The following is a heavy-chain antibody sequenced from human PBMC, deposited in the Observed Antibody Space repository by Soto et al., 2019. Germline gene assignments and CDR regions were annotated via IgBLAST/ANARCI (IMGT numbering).Heavy chain of an antibody. D-gene: IGHD6-6*01. J-gene: IGHJ4*02. CDR2: ISGNGGST. V-gene: IGHV3-23*01. CDR3: AKDRNFGPPLVRFDS. Sequence: GGSLRLSCGASGFTFSVYAMTWVRQAPGKGLEWVSAISGNGGSTYYADSVKGRFTISRDNSKSTLHLQMNSLRVEDTAVYYCAKDRNFGPPLVRFDSWGQGTRVTVSS. CDR1: GFTFSVYA.